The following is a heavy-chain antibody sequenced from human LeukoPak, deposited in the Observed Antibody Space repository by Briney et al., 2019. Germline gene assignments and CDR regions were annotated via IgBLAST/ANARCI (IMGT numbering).Heavy chain of an antibody. D-gene: IGHD3-10*01. V-gene: IGHV3-7*01. Sequence: PGGSLRLSCAASGFTFSSYWMSWVRQSPGKGLEWVANIKPDGSEKYYVDSVKGRFTISRDNARNALFPEMNSLRAEDTAVYYCARERMYSGSGSTFPYYDYWGQGTLVIVSS. CDR1: GFTFSSYW. J-gene: IGHJ4*02. CDR2: IKPDGSEK. CDR3: ARERMYSGSGSTFPYYDY.